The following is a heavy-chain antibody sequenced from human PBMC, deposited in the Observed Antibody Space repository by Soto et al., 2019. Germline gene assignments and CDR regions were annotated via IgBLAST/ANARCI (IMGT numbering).Heavy chain of an antibody. D-gene: IGHD3-10*01. CDR1: GFTFGSSG. CDR2: INNDGSET. J-gene: IGHJ5*02. Sequence: PGGPRRFSCAAPGFTFGSSGMPWSCQAPGKVLEWVSNINNDGSETHYVDSVKGRFTISRDNAKNSLYLQMNNLRVEDTALYYFARGEAVGDDPWGHGTLVTVS. CDR3: ARGEAVGDDP. V-gene: IGHV3-7*01.